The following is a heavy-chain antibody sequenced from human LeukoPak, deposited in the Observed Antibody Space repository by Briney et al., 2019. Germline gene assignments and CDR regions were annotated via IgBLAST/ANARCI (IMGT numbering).Heavy chain of an antibody. V-gene: IGHV3-74*01. CDR2: LNSDESDT. CDR3: ARGDYVVTGIDY. D-gene: IGHD2-21*02. Sequence: SRLNSDESDTRYADSVKGRFTVSRDNAKNTLYLQMNSLRAEDTAVYYCARGDYVVTGIDYWGQGTLVTVSS. J-gene: IGHJ4*02.